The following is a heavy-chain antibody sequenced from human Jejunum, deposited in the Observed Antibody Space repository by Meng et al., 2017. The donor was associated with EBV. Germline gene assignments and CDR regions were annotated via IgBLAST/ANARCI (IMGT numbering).Heavy chain of an antibody. Sequence: QVQLVQSGAEVKKPGDSVKVSCEASVYTFINYGIHWLRQAPGQRLELMGWNNPGNGNTLYSQKFQGRVTITRDTSASTAYVELSRLRSEDTAVYYCSRDEKLGPYYFDYWGQGTLGTVSS. CDR1: VYTFINYG. V-gene: IGHV1-3*01. CDR2: NNPGNGNT. J-gene: IGHJ4*02. CDR3: SRDEKLGPYYFDY.